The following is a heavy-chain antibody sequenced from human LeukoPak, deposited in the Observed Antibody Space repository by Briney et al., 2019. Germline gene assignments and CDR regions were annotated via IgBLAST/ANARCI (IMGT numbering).Heavy chain of an antibody. D-gene: IGHD4-17*01. CDR3: ARHYGLIDY. Sequence: SETLSLTCTVSGGSISSSSYYWGWIRQPPGKGLEWIGSIYYSGSTYYNPSLKSRVTISVDTSKNQFSLKLSSVTAADTAVYYCARHYGLIDYWGQGTPVTVSS. CDR2: IYYSGST. J-gene: IGHJ4*02. V-gene: IGHV4-39*01. CDR1: GGSISSSSYY.